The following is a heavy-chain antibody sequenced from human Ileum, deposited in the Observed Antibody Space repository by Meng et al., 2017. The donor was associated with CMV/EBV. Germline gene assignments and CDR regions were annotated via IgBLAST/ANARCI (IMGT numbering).Heavy chain of an antibody. CDR3: AGDWGPYSSRGYFDP. V-gene: IGHV4-39*07. CDR1: GGSISSGTYY. J-gene: IGHJ5*02. D-gene: IGHD6-13*01. Sequence: QPQESGPGLVTPSETLSLTCTFTGGSISSGTYYWAWIRQSPGKGLEWIGSIYYSGSTYDNPSLKSRVTMSVDTFKNQFSLKLTSVTAADTAVYYCAGDWGPYSSRGYFDPWGQGTLVTVSS. CDR2: IYYSGST.